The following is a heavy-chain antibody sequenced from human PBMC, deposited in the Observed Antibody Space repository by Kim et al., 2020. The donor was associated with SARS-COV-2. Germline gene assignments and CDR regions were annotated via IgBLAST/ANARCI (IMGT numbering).Heavy chain of an antibody. D-gene: IGHD2-2*01. Sequence: KFQGRVTITRDTSSSTAYMGLSSLRSEDTAVYYCARGVPAAPGIRYFDYWGQGTLVTVSS. CDR3: ARGVPAAPGIRYFDY. V-gene: IGHV1-3*01. J-gene: IGHJ4*02.